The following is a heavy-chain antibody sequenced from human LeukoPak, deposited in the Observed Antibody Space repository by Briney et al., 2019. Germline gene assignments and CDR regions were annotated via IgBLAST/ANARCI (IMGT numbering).Heavy chain of an antibody. V-gene: IGHV6-1*01. J-gene: IGHJ4*02. CDR2: TYYRSKWYD. CDR3: ARAVGNFGTVNYFDY. CDR1: GDSVSSNSAA. Sequence: SQTLSLTCAISGDSVSSNSAAWNWIRQSPSRGLEWLGRTYYRSKWYDDYAVSVKSRITINPDTSKNQFSQQFNSVTPEDTAVYYCARAVGNFGTVNYFDYWDQGALVTVSS. D-gene: IGHD1-1*01.